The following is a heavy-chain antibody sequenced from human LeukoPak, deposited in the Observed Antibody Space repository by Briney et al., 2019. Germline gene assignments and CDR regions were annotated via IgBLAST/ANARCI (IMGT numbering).Heavy chain of an antibody. CDR2: INHSGST. V-gene: IGHV4-34*01. J-gene: IGHJ3*02. D-gene: IGHD3-16*02. CDR3: AREAVYYDYVWGSYHYKTGAFDI. Sequence: PSETLSLTCAVYGGSFSGYYWSWIRQPPGKGLEWIGEINHSGSTNYNPSLKSRVTISVDTSKNQFSLKLSSVTAADTAVYYCAREAVYYDYVWGSYHYKTGAFDIWGQGTMVTVSS. CDR1: GGSFSGYY.